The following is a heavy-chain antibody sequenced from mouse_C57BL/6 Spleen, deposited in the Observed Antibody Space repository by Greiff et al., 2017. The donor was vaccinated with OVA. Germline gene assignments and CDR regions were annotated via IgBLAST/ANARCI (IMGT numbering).Heavy chain of an antibody. CDR1: GFSFNTYA. V-gene: IGHV10-1*01. CDR2: IRSKSNNYAT. J-gene: IGHJ1*03. Sequence: EVQLVESGGGLVQPKGSLKLSCAASGFSFNTYAMNCVRQAPGKGLELVARIRSKSNNYATYYADSVKDRFTISRDDSESMLYLQMNNLKTEDTAMYYCVRQGDGFTLYWYFDVWGTGTTVTVSS. D-gene: IGHD2-3*01. CDR3: VRQGDGFTLYWYFDV.